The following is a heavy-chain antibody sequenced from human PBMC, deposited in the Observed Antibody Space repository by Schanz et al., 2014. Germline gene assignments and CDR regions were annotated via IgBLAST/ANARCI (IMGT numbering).Heavy chain of an antibody. D-gene: IGHD5-12*01. CDR1: GGTFSSYT. J-gene: IGHJ6*02. V-gene: IGHV1-69*08. CDR2: IIPVLNIA. Sequence: VQLEQSGAEVKKPGSSVKVSCKLSGGTFSSYTISWMRQAPGQGLEWMGKIIPVLNIATYAQKFQGRVTITRDTSASTANMELTSLRSEDTAVYICARDLTVDTGYVVHYYYYGMDVWGQGTTVTVSS. CDR3: ARDLTVDTGYVVHYYYYGMDV.